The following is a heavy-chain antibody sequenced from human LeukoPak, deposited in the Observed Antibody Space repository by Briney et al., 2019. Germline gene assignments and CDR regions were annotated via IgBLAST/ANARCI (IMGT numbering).Heavy chain of an antibody. CDR3: AKHYYDSSGRPYYFDN. J-gene: IGHJ4*02. CDR1: GFTFSSYT. Sequence: GGSLRLSCAASGFTFSSYTRSWVRPAPGKGLEWVSGISGNGGNTYYADSVKGRFTISRDNSKNTLYLQMNSLRAEDTAVYHCAKHYYDSSGRPYYFDNWGQGTLVTVSS. CDR2: ISGNGGNT. V-gene: IGHV3-23*01. D-gene: IGHD3-22*01.